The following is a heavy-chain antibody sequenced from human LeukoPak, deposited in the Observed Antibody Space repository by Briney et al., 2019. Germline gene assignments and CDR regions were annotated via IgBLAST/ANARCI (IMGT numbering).Heavy chain of an antibody. J-gene: IGHJ4*02. CDR3: ARVLRARVGELSSHFDY. V-gene: IGHV4-61*02. CDR1: GGSISSGSYY. D-gene: IGHD3-16*02. Sequence: SETLSLTCTVSGGSISSGSYYWSWIRQPAGKGLEWIGRIYTSGSTNYNPSLKSRVTISVDTSKNQFSLKLSSVTAADTAVYYCARVLRARVGELSSHFDYWGQGTLVTVSS. CDR2: IYTSGST.